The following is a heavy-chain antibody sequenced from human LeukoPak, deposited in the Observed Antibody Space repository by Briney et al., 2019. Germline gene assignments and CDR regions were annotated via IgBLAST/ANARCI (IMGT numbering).Heavy chain of an antibody. CDR1: GYTFRTYG. CDR2: NNTYTGDT. J-gene: IGHJ4*02. V-gene: IGHV1-18*01. Sequence: ASVKVSCKASGYTFRTYGISWVRQAPGQGLEWMGWNNTYTGDTYYAQELQGRVSMTTDTSTSTAYMELRSLRSDDTAIYYCARDLGVVVVAPSPPDYWGQGTLVTVSS. CDR3: ARDLGVVVVAPSPPDY. D-gene: IGHD2-15*01.